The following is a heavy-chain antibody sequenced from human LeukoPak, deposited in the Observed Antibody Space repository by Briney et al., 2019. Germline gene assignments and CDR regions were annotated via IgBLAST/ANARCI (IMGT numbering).Heavy chain of an antibody. CDR1: GFTFSSYG. D-gene: IGHD1-14*01. V-gene: IGHV3-30*18. CDR2: ISYDGSNK. Sequence: GGSLRLSCAAAGFTFSSYGMHWVRQAPGKGLEWVAVISYDGSNKYYADSVKGRFTISRDNSKNTLYLQMNSLRAEDTAVYYCAKDMTGSQDHWGQGTLVTVSS. CDR3: AKDMTGSQDH. J-gene: IGHJ4*02.